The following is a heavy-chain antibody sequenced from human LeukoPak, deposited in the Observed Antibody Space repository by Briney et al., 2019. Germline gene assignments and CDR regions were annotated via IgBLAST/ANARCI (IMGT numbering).Heavy chain of an antibody. V-gene: IGHV3-21*01. CDR1: EFTFSSYG. CDR3: ARDGLVGAFDY. D-gene: IGHD1-26*01. CDR2: ISSSSSYI. J-gene: IGHJ4*02. Sequence: GGSLRLSCAASEFTFSSYGMHWVRQAPGKGLEWVSSISSSSSYIYYADSVKGRFTISRDNAKNSLYLQMNSLRAEDTAVYYCARDGLVGAFDYWGQGTLVTVSS.